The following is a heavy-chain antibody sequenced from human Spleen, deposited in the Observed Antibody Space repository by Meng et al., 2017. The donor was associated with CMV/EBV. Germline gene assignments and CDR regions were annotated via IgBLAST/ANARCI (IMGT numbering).Heavy chain of an antibody. D-gene: IGHD5-24*01. J-gene: IGHJ4*02. Sequence: GGSLRLSCAASGFTFSNAWMSWVRQAPGKGLEWVGRIKSKTDGGTTDYAAPVKGRFTISRDDSKNTLYLQMGSLKTEDKAIYYCARVAREGYNYIGYLDYWGRGTLVTVSS. CDR3: ARVAREGYNYIGYLDY. CDR1: GFTFSNAW. CDR2: IKSKTDGGTT. V-gene: IGHV3-15*01.